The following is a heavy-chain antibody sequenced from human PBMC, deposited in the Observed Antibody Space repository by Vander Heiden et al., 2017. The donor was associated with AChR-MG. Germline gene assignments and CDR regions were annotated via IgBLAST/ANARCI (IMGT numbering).Heavy chain of an antibody. J-gene: IGHJ3*02. CDR2: IYYSGST. CDR1: GGSISSYY. Sequence: QVQLQESGPGLVKPSETLSLTCTVSGGSISSYYWSWIRQPPGKGLEWIGYIYYSGSTNYNPSLKSRVTISVDTSKNQFSLKLSSVTAADTAVYYCARDGRPPYSSNDFNDAFDIWGQGTMVTVSS. V-gene: IGHV4-59*01. CDR3: ARDGRPPYSSNDFNDAFDI. D-gene: IGHD6-13*01.